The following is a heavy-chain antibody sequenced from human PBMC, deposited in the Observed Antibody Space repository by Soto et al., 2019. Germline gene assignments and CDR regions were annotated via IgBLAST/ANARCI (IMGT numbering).Heavy chain of an antibody. D-gene: IGHD5-12*01. Sequence: SETLSLTCTVSGGSISSYYWSWIRQPPGKGLEWIGYIYYSGSTNYNPSLKSRVTISVDTSKNQFSLKLSSVTAADTAVYYCARDGYNSGYYYGMDVSGQGTTVTVSS. J-gene: IGHJ6*02. CDR2: IYYSGST. CDR3: ARDGYNSGYYYGMDV. CDR1: GGSISSYY. V-gene: IGHV4-59*12.